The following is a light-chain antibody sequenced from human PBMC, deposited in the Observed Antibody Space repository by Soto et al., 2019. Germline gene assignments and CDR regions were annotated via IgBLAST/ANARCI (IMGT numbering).Light chain of an antibody. J-gene: IGLJ1*01. CDR1: SSDVGGYNY. CDR3: SSYTSSSTYV. V-gene: IGLV2-14*01. Sequence: QSVLTQPASVSESPGQSITISCTGTSSDVGGYNYVSWYQQHPGEVPRLVIYEVSNRPSGVSSRFSGSKSGNTASLTISGLQAEDEADYYCSSYTSSSTYVFGTGTKGTVL. CDR2: EVS.